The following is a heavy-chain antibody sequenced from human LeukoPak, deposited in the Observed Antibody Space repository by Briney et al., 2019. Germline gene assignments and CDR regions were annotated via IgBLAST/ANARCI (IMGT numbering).Heavy chain of an antibody. CDR1: GFSLNEYG. J-gene: IGHJ4*02. D-gene: IGHD2-8*02. Sequence: QSGGSLRLSCVGSGFSLNEYGIHWVRQAPGKGLEWVAVVSYDGGHKYYADSVKGRFTISRDTSSDTVSLQMNSLRVEDTAVYYCARDRINVMVLGHDSGLDFWGQGTLVTVSS. CDR2: VSYDGGHK. V-gene: IGHV3-30*03. CDR3: ARDRINVMVLGHDSGLDF.